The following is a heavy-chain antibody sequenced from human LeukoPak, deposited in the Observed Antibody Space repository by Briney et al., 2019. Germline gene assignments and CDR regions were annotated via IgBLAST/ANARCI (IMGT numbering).Heavy chain of an antibody. CDR3: ARADEYYYDNSGYYSDPYFDY. CDR1: GYSISSGYY. V-gene: IGHV4-38-2*02. D-gene: IGHD3-22*01. J-gene: IGHJ4*02. Sequence: PSETLSLTCSVSGYSISSGYYWGWIRQPPGKGLEWIGSVYRGGGTHYSPSLKSRVTISIDTAKNQFSLRLRSVTAADTAVYYCARADEYYYDNSGYYSDPYFDYWGQGTLFTVSS. CDR2: VYRGGGT.